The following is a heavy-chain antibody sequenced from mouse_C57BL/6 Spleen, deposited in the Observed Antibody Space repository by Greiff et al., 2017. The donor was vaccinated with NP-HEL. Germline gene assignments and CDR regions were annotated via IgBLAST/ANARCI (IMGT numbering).Heavy chain of an antibody. V-gene: IGHV1-52*01. CDR1: GYTFTSYW. Sequence: QVQLQQPGAELVRPGSSVKLSCKASGYTFTSYWLHWVKQRPIQGLEWIGNIDPSDSETHYNQKFKDKATLTVDKSSSTAYMQLSSLTSEDSAVYYCARERGSSEDPFAYWGQGTLVTVSA. J-gene: IGHJ3*01. CDR2: IDPSDSET. D-gene: IGHD3-2*02. CDR3: ARERGSSEDPFAY.